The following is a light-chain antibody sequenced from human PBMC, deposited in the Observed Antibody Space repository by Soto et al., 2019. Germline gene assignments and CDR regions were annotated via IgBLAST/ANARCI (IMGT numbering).Light chain of an antibody. Sequence: EIVLTQSPGTLSLSPGERATLSCRASQSVSRSYLAWYQQKPGQAPRLLIYGASSRATVIPDRFSGSGSGTDFTLTISRLEPEDLAVYYCQQYGSSPETFGQGTKVEIK. V-gene: IGKV3-20*01. J-gene: IGKJ1*01. CDR1: QSVSRSY. CDR2: GAS. CDR3: QQYGSSPET.